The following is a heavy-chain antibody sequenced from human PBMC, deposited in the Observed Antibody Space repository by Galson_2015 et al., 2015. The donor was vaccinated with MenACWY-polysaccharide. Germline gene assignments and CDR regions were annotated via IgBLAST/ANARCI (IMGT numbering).Heavy chain of an antibody. CDR1: GFTFSSYS. V-gene: IGHV3-48*02. Sequence: SLRLSCAASGFTFSSYSMNWVRQAPGKGLEWVSYISSGGTIYYADAAKGRFTISRENAKKSLYLQMNSLRDDDTAVYYCARVLKGLVGATPDYWGQGTLVTVSS. D-gene: IGHD1-26*01. CDR3: ARVLKGLVGATPDY. J-gene: IGHJ4*02. CDR2: ISSGGTI.